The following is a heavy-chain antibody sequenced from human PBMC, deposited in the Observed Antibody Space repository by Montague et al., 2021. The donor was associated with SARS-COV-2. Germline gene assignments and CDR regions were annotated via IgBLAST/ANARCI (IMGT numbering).Heavy chain of an antibody. CDR1: GFSLSTSGMC. V-gene: IGHV2-70*11. Sequence: PPLVKPTQTLTLTCTFSGFSLSTSGMCVSWIRQPPGKALEWLARIDWDDDKYYSTSLKTRLTISKDTSKNQVVLTMTNMDPVDTATYYCARMTVAGIPFDYWGQGTLVTVSS. CDR3: ARMTVAGIPFDY. J-gene: IGHJ4*02. CDR2: IDWDDDK. D-gene: IGHD6-19*01.